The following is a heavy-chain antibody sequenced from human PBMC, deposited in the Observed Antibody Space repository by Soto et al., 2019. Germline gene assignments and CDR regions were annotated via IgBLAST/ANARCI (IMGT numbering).Heavy chain of an antibody. Sequence: GGSLRLSCAASGFTFSSYAMSWVRQAPGKGLEWVSAISGSGGSTYYADSVKGRFTISRDNSKNTLYLQMNSLRAEDTAVYYCEKDRGYSSGWYSGYWGQGTLVTVYS. CDR1: GFTFSSYA. V-gene: IGHV3-23*01. D-gene: IGHD6-19*01. CDR3: EKDRGYSSGWYSGY. CDR2: ISGSGGST. J-gene: IGHJ4*02.